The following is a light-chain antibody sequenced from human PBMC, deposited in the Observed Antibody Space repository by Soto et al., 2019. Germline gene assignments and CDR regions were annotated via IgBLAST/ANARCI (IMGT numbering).Light chain of an antibody. CDR1: SSNIGSHT. V-gene: IGLV1-44*01. J-gene: IGLJ2*01. Sequence: QSVLTQPPSASGTPGQRITISCSGSSSNIGSHTVNWHQEVPGTAPKLLIYSNNERPAGVPDRFSGSKSGTSASLAISGLQSGDDADYYCVAWDDSLNGVIFGGGTKVTVL. CDR3: VAWDDSLNGVI. CDR2: SNN.